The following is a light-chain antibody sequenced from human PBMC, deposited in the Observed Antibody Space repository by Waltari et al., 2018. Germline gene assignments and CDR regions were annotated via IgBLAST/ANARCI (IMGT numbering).Light chain of an antibody. V-gene: IGKV3-20*01. CDR3: QHYVRLPAT. J-gene: IGKJ1*01. CDR2: AAS. CDR1: QSVSRT. Sequence: ERAPRTCRASQSVSRTLAWYQQKPGQAPSLLIYAASTRATGIPDRFSGSGSGTDFSLTISRLEPEDFAVYYCQHYVRLPATFGQGTKVEIK.